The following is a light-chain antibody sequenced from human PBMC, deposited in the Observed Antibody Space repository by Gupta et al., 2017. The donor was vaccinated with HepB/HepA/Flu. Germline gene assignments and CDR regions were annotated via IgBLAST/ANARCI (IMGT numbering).Light chain of an antibody. J-gene: IGLJ3*02. V-gene: IGLV3-21*04. CDR3: QGWDSSSDHWV. CDR1: NIGSKS. CDR2: YDS. Sequence: ARITCGGNNIGSKSVHWYQQKPGQAPVLVIYYDSDRPSGLPERFSGSNSGNTATLTTSRVEAGDEADYYCQGWDSSSDHWVFGGGTKLTVL.